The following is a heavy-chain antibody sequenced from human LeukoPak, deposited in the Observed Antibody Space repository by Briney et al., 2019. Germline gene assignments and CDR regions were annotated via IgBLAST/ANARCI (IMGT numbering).Heavy chain of an antibody. V-gene: IGHV5-51*01. CDR1: GYTFRNYW. Sequence: GESLKISCKGSGYTFRNYWIAWVRQMPGKGLEWMWIINPGDSDTRYSPSFQGQVTISADESTTTAYLQWSSLKASDTAMYYCARHRAAGGSYYYGADVWGQGTTVTASS. D-gene: IGHD6-13*01. CDR2: INPGDSDT. CDR3: ARHRAAGGSYYYGADV. J-gene: IGHJ6*02.